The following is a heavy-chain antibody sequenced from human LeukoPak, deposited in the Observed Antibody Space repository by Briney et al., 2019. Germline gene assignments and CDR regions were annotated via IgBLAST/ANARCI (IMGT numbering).Heavy chain of an antibody. Sequence: PGGSLRLSCAASGFSFSSYWMSWVRQAPGKGLEWVANIKEDGSEKYYVDSVKGRFTISRDNAKNSLYLQMNRLRAEDTAVYYCAVKWGSYFDYWGQGTLVTVSS. V-gene: IGHV3-7*02. CDR1: GFSFSSYW. D-gene: IGHD3-16*01. CDR3: AVKWGSYFDY. J-gene: IGHJ4*02. CDR2: IKEDGSEK.